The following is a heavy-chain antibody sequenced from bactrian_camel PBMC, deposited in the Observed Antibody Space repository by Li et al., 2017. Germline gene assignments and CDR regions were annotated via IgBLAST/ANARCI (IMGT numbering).Heavy chain of an antibody. D-gene: IGHD3*01. CDR3: AAVAEGRTVEGGVSLWTLFESGY. CDR1: GLVYPLWS. V-gene: IGHV3S53*01. Sequence: HVQLVESGGGSVQAGGSLTLSCAASGLVYPLWSMAWFRQAPGKEREGVARIDSRGTTEYVDSVKGRFTVFKGNAGKTLYLQMNSLRPEDTAMYYCAAVAEGRTVEGGVSLWTLFESGYWGQGTQVTVS. J-gene: IGHJ4*01. CDR2: IDSRGTT.